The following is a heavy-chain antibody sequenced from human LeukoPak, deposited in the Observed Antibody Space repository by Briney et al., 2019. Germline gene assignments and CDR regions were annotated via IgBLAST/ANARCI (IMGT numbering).Heavy chain of an antibody. J-gene: IGHJ3*02. Sequence: TGGSLRLSCAASGFTLSNYEMSWIRRAPGKGLEWISYIDTSGSTIYYKDSVKGRFTISRDNAKNLLYLQMNSLRAEDTAVYYCVRDHRGTVGATGAFDMWGQGTVVTVSS. V-gene: IGHV3-48*03. CDR3: VRDHRGTVGATGAFDM. CDR2: IDTSGSTI. CDR1: GFTLSNYE. D-gene: IGHD1-26*01.